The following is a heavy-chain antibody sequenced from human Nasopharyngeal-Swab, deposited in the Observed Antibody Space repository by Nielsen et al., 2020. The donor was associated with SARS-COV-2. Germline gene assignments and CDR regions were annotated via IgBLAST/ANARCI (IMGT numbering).Heavy chain of an antibody. CDR3: AKRDCSNAVCRYYFDY. V-gene: IGHV3-74*01. J-gene: IGHJ4*02. CDR1: GFTFSSYW. CDR2: ISIDGSST. Sequence: GGSLRLSCAASGFTFSSYWRHWVRQAPGKGLVWVSRISIDGSSTSYADSVKGRFTISRDNAKNTLYLQMNSLRAEDTAVYYCAKRDCSNAVCRYYFDYWGQGTLVTVSS. D-gene: IGHD2-8*01.